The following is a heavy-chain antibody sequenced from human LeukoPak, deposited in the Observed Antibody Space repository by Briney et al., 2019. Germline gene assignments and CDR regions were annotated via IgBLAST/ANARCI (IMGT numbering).Heavy chain of an antibody. CDR2: SDPEDVET. D-gene: IGHD3-9*01. CDR1: GYTLTELS. J-gene: IGHJ4*02. Sequence: GASVKVSCKVSGYTLTELSMHWVRQAPGKGLEWMGGSDPEDVETIYAQKFQGRVTMTRDTSISTAYMELSRLRSDDTAVYYCARGDYDILTGYYPDPAYYFDYWGQGTLVTVSS. V-gene: IGHV1-24*01. CDR3: ARGDYDILTGYYPDPAYYFDY.